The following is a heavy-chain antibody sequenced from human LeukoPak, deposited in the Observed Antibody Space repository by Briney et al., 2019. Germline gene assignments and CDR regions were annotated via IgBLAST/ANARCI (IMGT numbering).Heavy chain of an antibody. CDR1: GGSFSEHY. CDR2: VNHSGRT. J-gene: IGHJ4*02. D-gene: IGHD4-17*01. V-gene: IGHV4-34*01. Sequence: SETLSLTCAVYGGSFSEHYWSWIRQPPGKGLEWIGEVNHSGRTNYNPSLKSRVTISADRSQNQFSLKLSSVTAADTAEYYCARGLGLRVMTTVTTFDYWGQGTLVTVSS. CDR3: ARGLGLRVMTTVTTFDY.